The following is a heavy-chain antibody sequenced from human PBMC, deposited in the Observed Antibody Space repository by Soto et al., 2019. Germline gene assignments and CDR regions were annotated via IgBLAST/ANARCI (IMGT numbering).Heavy chain of an antibody. CDR2: INPSGGST. CDR3: ARGVIVVVPAAMSHPNDI. CDR1: GYTFTSYY. Sequence: GASVKVSCKASGYTFTSYYMHWVRQAPGQGLEWMGIINPSGGSTSYAQKFQGRVTMTRDTSTSTVYMELSSLRSEDTAVYYCARGVIVVVPAAMSHPNDIWGQGTMVTVSS. D-gene: IGHD2-2*01. V-gene: IGHV1-46*03. J-gene: IGHJ3*02.